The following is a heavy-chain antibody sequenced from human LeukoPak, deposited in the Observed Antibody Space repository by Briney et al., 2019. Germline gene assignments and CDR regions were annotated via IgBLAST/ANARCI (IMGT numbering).Heavy chain of an antibody. CDR2: ISGSGGRT. CDR3: ARDVYYGSGSPRLDY. CDR1: GFTFGLTFSNYV. Sequence: PGGSLRLSCAASGFTFGLTFSNYVMSWVRQAPGKGLEWVSGISGSGGRTYYTDSVKGRFTISRDNSKNTLYLQMNSLRAEDTAVYYCARDVYYGSGSPRLDYWGQGISVTVSS. V-gene: IGHV3-23*01. J-gene: IGHJ4*02. D-gene: IGHD3-10*01.